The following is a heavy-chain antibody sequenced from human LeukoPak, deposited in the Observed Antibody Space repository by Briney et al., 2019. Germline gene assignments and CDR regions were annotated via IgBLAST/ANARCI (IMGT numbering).Heavy chain of an antibody. D-gene: IGHD4-11*01. CDR1: GGSISSHY. CDR2: IYYSRST. CDR3: ARRTVTNYYYYYMDV. J-gene: IGHJ6*03. Sequence: PSETLSLTCTVAGGSISSHYWSWIRQPPGKGLEWIGYIYYSRSTNYNPSLKSRVTISVDTSKNQFSLKLSSVTAADTAVYYCARRTVTNYYYYYMDVWGKGTTVTVSS. V-gene: IGHV4-59*11.